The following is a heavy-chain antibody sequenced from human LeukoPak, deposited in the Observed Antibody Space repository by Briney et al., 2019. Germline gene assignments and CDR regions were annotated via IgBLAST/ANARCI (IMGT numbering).Heavy chain of an antibody. V-gene: IGHV3-23*01. D-gene: IGHD2-2*01. CDR3: AKDQVPAAPAAEYFQH. CDR1: GFTFSSYA. J-gene: IGHJ1*01. Sequence: PGGSLRLSCAASGFTFSSYAMSWGRQAPGRGLEWVSAISGSGGSTYYADSVKGRFTISRDNSKNTLYLQMNSLRAEDTAVYYCAKDQVPAAPAAEYFQHWGQGTRVTVSS. CDR2: ISGSGGST.